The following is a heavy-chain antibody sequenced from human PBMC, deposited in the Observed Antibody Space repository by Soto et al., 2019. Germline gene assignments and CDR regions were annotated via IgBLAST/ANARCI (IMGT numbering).Heavy chain of an antibody. V-gene: IGHV5-10-1*01. D-gene: IGHD2-15*01. CDR1: GYSFTSYW. CDR3: ARPVDCSGGSCYYYYGMDV. J-gene: IGHJ6*02. Sequence: GESLKISCKGSGYSFTSYWISWVRQMPGKGLEWMGRIDPSDSYTNYSPSFQGHVTISADKSISTAYLQWSSLKASDTAMYYCARPVDCSGGSCYYYYGMDVWGQGTTVTVSS. CDR2: IDPSDSYT.